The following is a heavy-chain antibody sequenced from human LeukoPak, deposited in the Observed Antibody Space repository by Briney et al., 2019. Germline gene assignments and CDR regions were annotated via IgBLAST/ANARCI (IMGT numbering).Heavy chain of an antibody. CDR2: ISGSGKST. CDR3: ARDRLLTPPGSFYYYYYGMDV. J-gene: IGHJ6*02. D-gene: IGHD1-1*01. Sequence: PGGSLRLSCAASGFTFSSYAMSWVRQAPGKGLEWVSAISGSGKSTYYADYVKGRFTISRDNSKNTLYLQMNSLRAEDTAVYYCARDRLLTPPGSFYYYYYGMDVWGQGTTVTVSS. CDR1: GFTFSSYA. V-gene: IGHV3-23*01.